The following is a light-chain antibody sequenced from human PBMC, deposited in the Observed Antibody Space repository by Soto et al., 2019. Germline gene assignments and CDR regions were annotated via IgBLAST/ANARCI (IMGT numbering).Light chain of an antibody. CDR3: QQYNSYSWT. CDR2: DAS. Sequence: MTQSPAALSVSPGERASLSCRASQGIRNDLGWYQQKPGKAPKLLIYDASSLESGVPSRFSGSGSGTEFTLTISSLQPDDFATYYCQQYNSYSWTFGQGTKVDIK. CDR1: QGIRND. V-gene: IGKV1-17*01. J-gene: IGKJ1*01.